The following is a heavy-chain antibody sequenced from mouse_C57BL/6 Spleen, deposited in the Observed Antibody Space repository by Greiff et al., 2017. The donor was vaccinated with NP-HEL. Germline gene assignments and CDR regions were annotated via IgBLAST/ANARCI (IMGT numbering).Heavy chain of an antibody. CDR2: INYDGSST. CDR1: GFTFSDYY. Sequence: DVKLVESAGGLVQPGSSMKLSCTASGFTFSDYYMAWVRQVPEKGLEWVANINYDGSSTYYLDSLKSRFIISRDNAKNILYLQMSSLKSEDTATYYCTRDWDWYFDVWGTGTTVTVSS. J-gene: IGHJ1*03. CDR3: TRDWDWYFDV. V-gene: IGHV5-16*01.